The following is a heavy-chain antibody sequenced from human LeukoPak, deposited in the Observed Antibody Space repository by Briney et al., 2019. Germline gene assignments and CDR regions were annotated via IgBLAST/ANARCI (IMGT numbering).Heavy chain of an antibody. CDR1: GFTFSSNY. J-gene: IGHJ4*02. Sequence: GGSLRLSCAASGFTFSSNYMSWVRQAPGKGLEWVAVIYSGGSTYYSDSVKGRFTISRDNSKNPLYLQMSSLRAEDTALYYCARGGGSLQGFDYWGQGTLVTVSS. CDR2: IYSGGST. D-gene: IGHD3-16*01. V-gene: IGHV3-66*01. CDR3: ARGGGSLQGFDY.